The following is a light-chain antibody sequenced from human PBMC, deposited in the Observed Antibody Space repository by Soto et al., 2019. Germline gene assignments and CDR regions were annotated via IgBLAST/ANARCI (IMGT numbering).Light chain of an antibody. V-gene: IGKV3-20*01. Sequence: EIVLTQSPCTLSLSPGERATLSCRASQSVSSSYLAWYQQKPGQAPRLLIYGASSRATGIPDRFSGSGSGTDFTLTISRLEPEDFATYYCQQYNSYFRTFGQGTKVDIK. CDR1: QSVSSSY. CDR2: GAS. J-gene: IGKJ1*01. CDR3: QQYNSYFRT.